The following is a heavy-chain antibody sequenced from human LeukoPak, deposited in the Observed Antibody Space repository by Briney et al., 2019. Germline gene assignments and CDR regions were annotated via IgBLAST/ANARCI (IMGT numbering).Heavy chain of an antibody. CDR3: IRDFRSADL. V-gene: IGHV3-74*01. CDR2: IYVDGPTT. J-gene: IGHJ5*02. Sequence: LVCVSRIYVDGPTTIYADSVKGRFTISRDNAKNTVYLEMNSLSVEDTATYYCIRDFRSADLWGQGTLVTVTS.